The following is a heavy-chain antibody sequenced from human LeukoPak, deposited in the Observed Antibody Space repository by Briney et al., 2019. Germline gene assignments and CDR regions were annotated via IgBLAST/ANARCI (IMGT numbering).Heavy chain of an antibody. V-gene: IGHV4-59*01. J-gene: IGHJ4*02. CDR2: IYGSGNT. D-gene: IGHD6-19*01. CDR1: GGSTSGWY. CDR3: ARETSLAGFASGLGFNY. Sequence: SETLSLTCTVAGGSTSGWYSSWIRQPPGKGLEWIGYIYGSGNTNYNPSLKSRVTMSIDTSKNQFSLKLTSVTAADTATYYCARETSLAGFASGLGFNYWGQGILVTVSS.